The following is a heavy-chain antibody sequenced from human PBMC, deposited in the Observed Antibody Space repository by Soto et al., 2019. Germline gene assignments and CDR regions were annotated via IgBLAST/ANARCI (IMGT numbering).Heavy chain of an antibody. CDR3: AKGLGATHDAFDS. CDR2: ISGIGDST. D-gene: IGHD3-16*01. V-gene: IGHV3-23*01. CDR1: GLTFSSYD. Sequence: EVQLLESGGGFVQPGGSLRLSCAASGLTFSSYDMNWVRQAPVKGLEWVSTISGIGDSTYYADSVKGRFTIPRDNSKNTLYLQMNSLRAEDTAIYYCAKGLGATHDAFDSWCQGTMVTVSS. J-gene: IGHJ3*02.